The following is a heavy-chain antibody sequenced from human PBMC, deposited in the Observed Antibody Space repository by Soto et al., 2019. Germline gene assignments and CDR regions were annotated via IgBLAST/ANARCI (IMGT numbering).Heavy chain of an antibody. J-gene: IGHJ6*03. V-gene: IGHV3-15*01. CDR1: GYAFEVAW. CDR3: TTGRRDYYGNSYMDL. CDR2: IKSKPDGGTT. D-gene: IGHD3-22*01. Sequence: EMQLGESGGGLVKPGGSLRLSCAVSGYAFEVAWMNWVRQAPGKGLECVGRIKSKPDGGTTEYAAPVEGRFTISRDDSTSTLYLQMNSLRTEDTAVYYCTTGRRDYYGNSYMDLWGKGTTVTVSS.